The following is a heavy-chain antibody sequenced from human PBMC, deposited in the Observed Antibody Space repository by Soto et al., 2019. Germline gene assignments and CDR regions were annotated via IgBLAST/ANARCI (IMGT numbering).Heavy chain of an antibody. V-gene: IGHV3-30*18. Sequence: QVQLVESGGGVVQPGRSLRLSCAASGFTFSSYGMHWVRQAPGKGLEWVAVISYDGSNKYYADSVKGRFTISRDNSKNTLYLQMNSLRAEDTAVYYCAKFHYGSGSYYHNYYYYGMDVWGQGTTVTVSS. J-gene: IGHJ6*02. D-gene: IGHD3-10*01. CDR2: ISYDGSNK. CDR1: GFTFSSYG. CDR3: AKFHYGSGSYYHNYYYYGMDV.